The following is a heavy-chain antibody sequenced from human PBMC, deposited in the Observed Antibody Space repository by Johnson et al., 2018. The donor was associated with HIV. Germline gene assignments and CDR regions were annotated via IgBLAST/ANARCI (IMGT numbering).Heavy chain of an antibody. J-gene: IGHJ3*02. V-gene: IGHV3-11*04. D-gene: IGHD6-6*01. CDR3: ARAGSSSSGPRAFDI. CDR1: GFSFSDYY. Sequence: QVQLVESGGGLVKPGGSLRLSCTISGFSFSDYYMSWIRQAPGKGLEWVSYISSSGTTIYYADSVKGRFTISRDNAKNPLYLQMNSRRAEDTAVYYCARAGSSSSGPRAFDIWGQGTMVTVSS. CDR2: ISSSGTTI.